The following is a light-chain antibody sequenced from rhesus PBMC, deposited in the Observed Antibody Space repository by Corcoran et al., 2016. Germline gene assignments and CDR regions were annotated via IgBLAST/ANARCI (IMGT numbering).Light chain of an antibody. CDR1: QGISSY. CDR2: DAS. V-gene: IGKV1-38*01. J-gene: IGKJ4*01. Sequence: DIQLTQSPSSLSASVGDRVTITCRASQGISSYFAWYQQQSGKAPKLLIYDASNLQSGVPSRFSGSGSGTEFPLTISSLQPEAFATYYCRQRNSYPTFVGGAKVEVK. CDR3: RQRNSYPT.